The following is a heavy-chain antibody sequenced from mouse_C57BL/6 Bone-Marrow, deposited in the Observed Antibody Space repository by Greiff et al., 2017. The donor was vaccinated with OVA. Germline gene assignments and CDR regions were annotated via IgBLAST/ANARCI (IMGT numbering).Heavy chain of an antibody. Sequence: EVQLQESGGDLVKPGGSLKLSCAASGFTFSSYGMSWVRQTPDKRLEWVATISSGGSYTYYPDSVKGRFTISRDNAKNTLYLQMSSLKSEDTAMYYCARRGVLRQRRYFDYWGQGTTLTVSS. CDR1: GFTFSSYG. V-gene: IGHV5-6*01. J-gene: IGHJ2*01. D-gene: IGHD1-2*01. CDR3: ARRGVLRQRRYFDY. CDR2: ISSGGSYT.